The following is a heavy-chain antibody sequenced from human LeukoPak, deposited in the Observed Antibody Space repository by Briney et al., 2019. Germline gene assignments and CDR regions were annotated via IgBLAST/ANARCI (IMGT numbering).Heavy chain of an antibody. J-gene: IGHJ6*02. CDR1: GGSISSYY. V-gene: IGHV4-59*01. D-gene: IGHD3-22*01. Sequence: SETLSLTCTVSGGSISSYYWSWIRQPPGKGLEWIGYIYYSGSTNYNPSLKSRVTISVDTSKNQFSLKLSSVTAADTAVYYCARDNMYYYDSSGYYYYYGMDVWGQGTTVTVSS. CDR2: IYYSGST. CDR3: ARDNMYYYDSSGYYYYYGMDV.